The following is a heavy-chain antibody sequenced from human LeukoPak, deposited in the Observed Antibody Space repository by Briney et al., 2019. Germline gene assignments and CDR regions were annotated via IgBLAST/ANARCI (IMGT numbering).Heavy chain of an antibody. CDR2: IYFKVFP. V-gene: IGHV4-59*01. CDR3: AGTKLGYCTISGCPLES. D-gene: IGHD2-15*01. Sequence: SETLSLTCNVSGASLSDYFWSCIRQPPGKGLEWVGYIYFKVFPTYSPSLKSRVTISVEESKSQSSLNLRSVTAADTAVYFCAGTKLGYCTISGCPLESWGQGTLVTVSS. CDR1: GASLSDYF. J-gene: IGHJ4*02.